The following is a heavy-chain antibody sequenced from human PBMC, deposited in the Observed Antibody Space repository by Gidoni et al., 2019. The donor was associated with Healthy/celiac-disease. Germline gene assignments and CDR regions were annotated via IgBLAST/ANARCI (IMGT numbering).Heavy chain of an antibody. V-gene: IGHV1-3*01. Sequence: QVQLVQSGAEVKKPGASVKVSCKASGYTFTSYAMHWVRQAPGQRLEWMGWINAGNGNTKYSQKFQGRVTITRDTSASTAYMELSSLRSEDTAVYYCARTHCSGGSCYPYYFDYWGQGTLVTVSS. CDR1: GYTFTSYA. CDR2: INAGNGNT. J-gene: IGHJ4*02. D-gene: IGHD2-15*01. CDR3: ARTHCSGGSCYPYYFDY.